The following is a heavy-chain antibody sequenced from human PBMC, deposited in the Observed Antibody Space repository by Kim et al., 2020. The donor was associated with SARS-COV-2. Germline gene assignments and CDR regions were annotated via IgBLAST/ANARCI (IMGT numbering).Heavy chain of an antibody. CDR1: GYTFTSYY. V-gene: IGHV1-46*01. D-gene: IGHD5-18*01. J-gene: IGHJ4*02. CDR3: AGDGSALQVWIQLWKGGFDY. CDR2: INPSGGST. Sequence: ASVKVSCKASGYTFTSYYMHWVRQAPGQGLEWMGIINPSGGSTSYAQKFQGRVTMTRDTSTSTVYMELSSLRSEDTAVYYCAGDGSALQVWIQLWKGGFDYWGQGTLVTVSS.